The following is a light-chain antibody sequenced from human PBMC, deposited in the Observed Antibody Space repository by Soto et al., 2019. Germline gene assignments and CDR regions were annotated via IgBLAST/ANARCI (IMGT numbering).Light chain of an antibody. Sequence: QSALTQPASVSGSPGQSITISCTGTSSDVGGYNYVSWYQQHPGKAPNLMIYEVTNRPSGVSNRFSGSKSGNTASLTSSGLHAEDEADYYCSSYTSSSTVVFGGGTKLTVL. CDR1: SSDVGGYNY. CDR3: SSYTSSSTVV. V-gene: IGLV2-14*01. J-gene: IGLJ2*01. CDR2: EVT.